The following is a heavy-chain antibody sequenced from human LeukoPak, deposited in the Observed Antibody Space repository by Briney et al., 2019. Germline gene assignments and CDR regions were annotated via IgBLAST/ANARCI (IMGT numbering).Heavy chain of an antibody. CDR3: AKALYYYDSNHP. CDR1: GFTFSSYG. V-gene: IGHV3-23*01. CDR2: ISGSGGST. J-gene: IGHJ5*02. Sequence: PGGSLRLSCAASGFTFSSYGMSWVRQAPGKGLEWVSAISGSGGSTYYADSVKGRFTISRDNSKNTLYLQMNSLRAEDTAVYYCAKALYYYDSNHPWGQGTLVTVSS. D-gene: IGHD3-22*01.